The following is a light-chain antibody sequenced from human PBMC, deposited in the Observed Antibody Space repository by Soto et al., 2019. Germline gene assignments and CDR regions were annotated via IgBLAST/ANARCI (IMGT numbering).Light chain of an antibody. CDR2: DAS. J-gene: IGKJ5*01. Sequence: EIVLTQSPGTLSLSPGESATLSCRASQSVSSNSLAWHQQKPGQAPRLLISDASNTATGIPARFSGSGSGTDFTLTISSLEPEDFAVYYCQHRSEWPVSFGQGTRLEIK. CDR1: QSVSSN. CDR3: QHRSEWPVS. V-gene: IGKV3-11*01.